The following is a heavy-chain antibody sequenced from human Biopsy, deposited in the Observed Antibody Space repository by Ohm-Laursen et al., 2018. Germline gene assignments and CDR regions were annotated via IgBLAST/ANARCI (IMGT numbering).Heavy chain of an antibody. J-gene: IGHJ4*02. V-gene: IGHV3-23*01. CDR1: GFTFSIYA. CDR3: ALAAAQTVTHFDY. CDR2: ISGNSDII. Sequence: SLRLSCAASGFTFSIYAVTWFRLAPGKGLEWVSTISGNSDIIYDTDSVKGRFTISRDNSKNTLYLQMNSLRADDTAVYYCALAAAQTVTHFDYWGQGTLVTVSS. D-gene: IGHD4-17*01.